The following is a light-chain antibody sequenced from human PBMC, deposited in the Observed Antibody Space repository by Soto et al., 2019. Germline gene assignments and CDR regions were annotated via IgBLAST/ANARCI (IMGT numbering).Light chain of an antibody. CDR2: DAS. CDR3: QQYDSYSWT. J-gene: IGKJ1*01. V-gene: IGKV1-5*01. Sequence: DIQMTQSPSALSASVGDRVTITCRASQSISSWLAWYQQKPGKAPKVLIYDASSLESGVPSRFSGSGSGTEFTRTISSLQPDDFATYYCQQYDSYSWTFSQGTKVEIK. CDR1: QSISSW.